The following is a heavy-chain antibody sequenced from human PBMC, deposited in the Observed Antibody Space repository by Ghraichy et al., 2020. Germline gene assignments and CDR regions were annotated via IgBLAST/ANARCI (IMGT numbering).Heavy chain of an antibody. J-gene: IGHJ4*02. Sequence: SETLSLTCTVSGGPINNYYWNWIRQPPGERLEWIGCIHPSGTFHYNPSLQSRVTILPDTSNNRFSLELRSTTSADAAIYFCARGIDQFKIKEWGQGILVTVSS. V-gene: IGHV4-4*09. CDR3: ARGIDQFKIKE. CDR1: GGPINNYY. CDR2: IHPSGTF. D-gene: IGHD3-3*02.